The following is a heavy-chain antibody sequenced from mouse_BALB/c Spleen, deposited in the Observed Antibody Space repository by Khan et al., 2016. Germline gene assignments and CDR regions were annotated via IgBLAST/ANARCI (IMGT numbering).Heavy chain of an antibody. D-gene: IGHD6-1*01. V-gene: IGHV9-1*02. CDR3: ARCSHLDPYSALAY. CDR2: IKTYTGEA. J-gene: IGHJ4*01. CDR1: GYAFTNSG. Sequence: QIQLVQSGPELKKPGETVKISCQASGYAFTNSGMNWVKQAPGKGLKWMGWIKTYTGEATYADDFKGRFAFSLETSASTAYLQNKNLKNEDMATYFFARCSHLDPYSALAYWGLGPSVT.